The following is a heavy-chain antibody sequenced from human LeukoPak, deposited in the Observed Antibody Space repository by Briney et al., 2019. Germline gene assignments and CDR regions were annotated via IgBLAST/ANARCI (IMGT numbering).Heavy chain of an antibody. CDR2: IKQDGSEE. Sequence: GSLRLSCAASGFTFSSYWMSWVRQAPGKGLEWVANIKQDGSEEYYVDSVEGRFTISRDNAKNSLYLQMNSLRAEDTAVYYCARLKYYSGGYYFDYWGQGTLVTVSS. D-gene: IGHD1-26*01. J-gene: IGHJ4*02. CDR1: GFTFSSYW. CDR3: ARLKYYSGGYYFDY. V-gene: IGHV3-7*01.